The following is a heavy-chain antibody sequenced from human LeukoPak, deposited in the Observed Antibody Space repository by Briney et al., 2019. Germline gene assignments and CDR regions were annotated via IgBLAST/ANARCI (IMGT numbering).Heavy chain of an antibody. Sequence: GGSLRLSCAASGFTFSNYAMSWVRQAPGRGLEWVSAISDSGGSTYYADAVKGRFTISRDNSKNTLYLKMNSLRVEDTAVYYCAKNSKGSSWYDYFDYWGQGTLVTVSS. CDR3: AKNSKGSSWYDYFDY. D-gene: IGHD6-13*01. J-gene: IGHJ4*02. V-gene: IGHV3-23*01. CDR2: ISDSGGST. CDR1: GFTFSNYA.